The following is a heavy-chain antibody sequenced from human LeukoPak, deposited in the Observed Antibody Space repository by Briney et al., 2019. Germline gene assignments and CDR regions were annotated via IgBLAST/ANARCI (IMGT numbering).Heavy chain of an antibody. Sequence: GGSLRLSCAASGFTFSSYSMNWVRQAPGKGLEWVSSISSSSYIYYADSVKGRFTISRDNSRNSEFLQMHSLRAEDTAVYYCARDLMGWDLHYFDYWGQGTLVTVSS. CDR2: ISSSSYI. CDR1: GFTFSSYS. V-gene: IGHV3-21*01. J-gene: IGHJ4*02. D-gene: IGHD1-26*01. CDR3: ARDLMGWDLHYFDY.